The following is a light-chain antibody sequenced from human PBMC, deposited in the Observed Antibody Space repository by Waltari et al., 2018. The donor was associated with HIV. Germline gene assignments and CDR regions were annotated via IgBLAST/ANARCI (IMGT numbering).Light chain of an antibody. CDR1: QSVTSD. J-gene: IGKJ1*01. Sequence: EIVMTQSPTILSVSPGERATLSCRASQSVTSDLAWYQQKPGQAPRLLMYAASTRATGVPARFSGSGSGTEFTLTISSLQSEDFAVYYCQQYNKWPPWTFGQGTKVEIK. V-gene: IGKV3-15*01. CDR3: QQYNKWPPWT. CDR2: AAS.